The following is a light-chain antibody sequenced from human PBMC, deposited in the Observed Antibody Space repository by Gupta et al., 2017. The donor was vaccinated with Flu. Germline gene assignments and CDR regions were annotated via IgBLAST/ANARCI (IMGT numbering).Light chain of an antibody. CDR1: QSVSSYY. CDR2: GAL. CDR3: QQYGDSPWT. J-gene: IGKJ1*01. V-gene: IGKV3-20*01. Sequence: EIVLTQSPGTLSLSPGERATLSCRASQSVSSYYLAWYQQKPGQAPRLLIYGALRRATGIPDRFSGTGSGTDFTLTINRLEPEDFAVYYCQQYGDSPWTFGQGTKVDMK.